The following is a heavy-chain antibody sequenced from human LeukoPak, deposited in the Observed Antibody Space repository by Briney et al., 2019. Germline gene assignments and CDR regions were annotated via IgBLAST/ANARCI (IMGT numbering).Heavy chain of an antibody. CDR1: GYTFTSYY. CDR2: INPSGGST. Sequence: GASVKVSCKASGYTFTSYYMHWVRQAPGQGLEWMGIINPSGGSTSYAQKFQGRVTMTRDMSTSTVYMELSSLRSEDTAVYYCARDLTGTTVYYYYYYYMDVWGKGTTVTVSS. CDR3: ARDLTGTTVYYYYYYYMDV. V-gene: IGHV1-46*01. J-gene: IGHJ6*03. D-gene: IGHD1-7*01.